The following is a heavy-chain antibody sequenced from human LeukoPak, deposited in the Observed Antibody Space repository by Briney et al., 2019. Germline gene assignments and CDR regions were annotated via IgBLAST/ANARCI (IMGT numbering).Heavy chain of an antibody. CDR3: ARHAASLDY. J-gene: IGHJ4*02. V-gene: IGHV5-51*01. Sequence: GESLKISCLGSGYRFTSYWIGWVRQVPGKGLEWMGIIYPHDSDTRYDPSFQGQVAFSADKSISTAYLQWNSLEASDTAIYYCARHAASLDYWGQGTPVTVSS. D-gene: IGHD6-25*01. CDR2: IYPHDSDT. CDR1: GYRFTSYW.